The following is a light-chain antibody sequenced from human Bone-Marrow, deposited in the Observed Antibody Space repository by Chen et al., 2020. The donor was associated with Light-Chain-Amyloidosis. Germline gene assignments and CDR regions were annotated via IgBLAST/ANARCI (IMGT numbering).Light chain of an antibody. J-gene: IGLJ2*01. Sequence: SYELTQPPSVSVSPVQTARITCSGDDLPTKYAYWYQQKPGQAPVLVIHRDTERPSGISERFSGSSSGTTATLTIRGVQAEDEADYHCQSADSSGTYEGIFGGGTKLTVL. CDR2: RDT. V-gene: IGLV3-25*03. CDR1: DLPTKY. CDR3: QSADSSGTYEGI.